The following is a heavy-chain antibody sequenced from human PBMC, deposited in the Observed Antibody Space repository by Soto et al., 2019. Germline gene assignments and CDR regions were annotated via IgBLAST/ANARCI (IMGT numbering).Heavy chain of an antibody. CDR1: GVTLSSYA. J-gene: IGHJ4*02. CDR2: ISGSGGST. CDR3: AKDNDYVDPR. Sequence: ASAASGVTLSSYAMSGVRQAQGKGLEWVSAISGSGGSTYYADSVKGRFTISRDNSKNTLYLQMNSLRAEDTAVYYSAKDNDYVDPRWGQGTLVTGSS. V-gene: IGHV3-23*01. D-gene: IGHD4-17*01.